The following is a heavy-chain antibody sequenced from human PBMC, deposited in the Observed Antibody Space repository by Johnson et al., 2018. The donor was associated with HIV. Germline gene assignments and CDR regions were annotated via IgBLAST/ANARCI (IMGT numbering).Heavy chain of an antibody. Sequence: VQLVESGGGLVQPGGSLRLSCAASGFTFSSYDMHWVRQAPGKGLEWVSAIGTAGDTYYPGSVKGRFTISSENAKNSLYLQMNSLRAGDTAVYYCASSITGAHRGAFDIWGQGTMVTVSS. CDR2: IGTAGDT. J-gene: IGHJ3*02. CDR3: ASSITGAHRGAFDI. CDR1: GFTFSSYD. V-gene: IGHV3-13*01. D-gene: IGHD1-14*01.